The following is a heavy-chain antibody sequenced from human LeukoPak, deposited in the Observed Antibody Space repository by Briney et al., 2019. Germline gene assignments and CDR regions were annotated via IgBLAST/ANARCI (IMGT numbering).Heavy chain of an antibody. CDR1: GYTFTSYD. J-gene: IGHJ4*02. CDR3: ARGLINRSGGSCYYY. Sequence: ASVKVSCKASGYTFTSYDINWVRQATGQGREWMGWMNPNSGNAGYAQKFQGRVTMTRNTSISTAYMELSSLRSEDTAVYYCARGLINRSGGSCYYYWGQGTLVTVSS. V-gene: IGHV1-8*01. D-gene: IGHD2-15*01. CDR2: MNPNSGNA.